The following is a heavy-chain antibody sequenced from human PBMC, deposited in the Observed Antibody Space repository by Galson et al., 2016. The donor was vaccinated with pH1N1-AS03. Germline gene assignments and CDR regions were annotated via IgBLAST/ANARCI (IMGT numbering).Heavy chain of an antibody. CDR1: GFTFGSYG. CDR2: ISVTGGST. CDR3: AKDRSSWPPGWGSVDS. V-gene: IGHV3-23*01. J-gene: IGHJ4*02. D-gene: IGHD6-13*01. Sequence: SLRLSCATSGFTFGSYGMTWVRQAPGKGLEWVSSISVTGGSTYYADSVKGRFTISRDHSKNTLYLQMSSLRAEDTAVYHCAKDRSSWPPGWGSVDSWGQGTLVTVSS.